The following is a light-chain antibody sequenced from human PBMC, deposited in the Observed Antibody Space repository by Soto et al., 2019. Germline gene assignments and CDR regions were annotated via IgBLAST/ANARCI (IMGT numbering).Light chain of an antibody. CDR1: QSVNTKY. Sequence: ELVLTQSPGTLSLSPGERATLSCRASQSVNTKYLAWHQQKPGQAPRLLIYGVSSRATGIPDRFSGSGSGTDFILTISRVEPEDFAVYYCQQFGTSPLVTFGPGTKVDIK. CDR3: QQFGTSPLVT. CDR2: GVS. V-gene: IGKV3-20*01. J-gene: IGKJ3*01.